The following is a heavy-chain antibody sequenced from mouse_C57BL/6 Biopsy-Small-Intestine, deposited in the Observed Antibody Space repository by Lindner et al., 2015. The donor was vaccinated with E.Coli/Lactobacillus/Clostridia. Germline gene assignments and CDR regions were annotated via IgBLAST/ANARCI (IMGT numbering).Heavy chain of an antibody. CDR2: INPGSGGT. J-gene: IGHJ2*01. D-gene: IGHD2-1*01. CDR1: GFAFTTYL. Sequence: VQLQESGAELVRPGTSVKVSCRASGFAFTTYLIEWVKQRPGQGLEWIGVINPGSGGTNYNEKFKGKATLTADKSSSTAYMQLSSLTSEDSAVYFCARNGNYVGYFDYWGQGTTLTVSS. CDR3: ARNGNYVGYFDY. V-gene: IGHV1-54*01.